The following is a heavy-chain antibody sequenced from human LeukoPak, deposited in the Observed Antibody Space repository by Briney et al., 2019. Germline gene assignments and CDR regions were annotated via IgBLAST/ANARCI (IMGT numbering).Heavy chain of an antibody. D-gene: IGHD7-27*01. CDR2: IYHSGST. V-gene: IGHV4-38-2*02. J-gene: IGHJ6*03. CDR1: GHSISSDYY. CDR3: TRDPGHARYMDV. Sequence: SETLSLTCTVSGHSISSDYYWAWVRQPPGKGLGWIGSIYHSGSTYYGPALKSRVTISVDTSKNQFSLKLSSVTAADTAVYYCTRDPGHARYMDVWGRGTTVTVSS.